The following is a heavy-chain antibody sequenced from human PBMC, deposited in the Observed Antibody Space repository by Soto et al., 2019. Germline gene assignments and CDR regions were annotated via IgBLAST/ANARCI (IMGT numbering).Heavy chain of an antibody. D-gene: IGHD3-10*02. CDR3: AKDGRCSWSHYNSFGY. CDR2: IYSTGTT. V-gene: IGHV3-53*01. CDR1: GFTVGNNY. Sequence: EVQLVESGGGLIQPGGSLKLSCAASGFTVGNNYMSWVRQAPGKGLEWVSLIYSTGTTKYADSVKGRFTVSRDNAKNTLYLKMNSLRAEDSAVYYCAKDGRCSWSHYNSFGYWGQGALVTVSS. J-gene: IGHJ4*02.